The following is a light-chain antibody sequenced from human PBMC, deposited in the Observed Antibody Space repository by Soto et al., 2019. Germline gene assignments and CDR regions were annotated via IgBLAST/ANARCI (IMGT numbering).Light chain of an antibody. V-gene: IGLV2-23*02. CDR3: CSYACSSMV. J-gene: IGLJ3*02. CDR1: SSDVGSYNF. Sequence: QSVLTQPASVSGSPGQTITISCTGTSSDVGSYNFVSWYQQHPGKAPKLLIYEVTKRPSGVSNRFSGSKSGNTASLTISGLQAEDEADYSCCSYACSSMVFGGGTKLTVL. CDR2: EVT.